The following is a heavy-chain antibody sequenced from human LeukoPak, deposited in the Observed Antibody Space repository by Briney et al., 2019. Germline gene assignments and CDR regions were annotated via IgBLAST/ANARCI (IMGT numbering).Heavy chain of an antibody. D-gene: IGHD3-9*01. J-gene: IGHJ6*03. CDR1: GFTFSSYG. V-gene: IGHV3-30*18. CDR3: AKTGSRGGTFRPSYYYYYMDV. CDR2: ISYDGSNK. Sequence: GGSLRLSCAASGFTFSSYGMHWVRQAPGKGLEWVAVISYDGSNKYYADSVKGRFTISRDNSKNTLYLQMNSLRPEDTAVYYCAKTGSRGGTFRPSYYYYYMDVWGEGTTVTISS.